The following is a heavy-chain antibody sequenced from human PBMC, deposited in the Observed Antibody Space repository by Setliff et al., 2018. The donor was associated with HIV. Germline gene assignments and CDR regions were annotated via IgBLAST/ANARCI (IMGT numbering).Heavy chain of an antibody. Sequence: ASVKVSCKASGYTFTDYYIHWVRQAPGQGLEWMGQINPNSGGTNYAQKFQGRVTMTRDRSISTAHMELSRLRSDDTAVYYCATKVYCTNGVCLDAFDVWGQGTMVTVSS. V-gene: IGHV1-2*06. D-gene: IGHD2-8*01. J-gene: IGHJ3*01. CDR1: GYTFTDYY. CDR3: ATKVYCTNGVCLDAFDV. CDR2: INPNSGGT.